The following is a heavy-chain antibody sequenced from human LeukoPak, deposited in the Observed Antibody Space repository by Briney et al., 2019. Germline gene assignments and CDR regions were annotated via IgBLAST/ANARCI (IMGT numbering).Heavy chain of an antibody. V-gene: IGHV4-59*12. D-gene: IGHD6-13*01. CDR3: VRGARAARNWFDP. CDR1: GGSISSYY. J-gene: IGHJ5*02. CDR2: IYYSGST. Sequence: PSETLSLTCTVSGGSISSYYWSWIRQHPGKGLEWIGYIYYSGSTNYNPSLKSRVTISVDTSKNQVSLKMSSVTAADTAVYYCVRGARAARNWFDPWGQGTLVTVAS.